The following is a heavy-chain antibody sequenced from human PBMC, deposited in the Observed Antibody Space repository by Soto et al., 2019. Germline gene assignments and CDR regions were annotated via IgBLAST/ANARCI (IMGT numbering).Heavy chain of an antibody. V-gene: IGHV4-39*01. CDR1: GGSISTSSYY. CDR3: ARRFSSGWNFDY. D-gene: IGHD6-19*01. J-gene: IGHJ4*02. Sequence: SETLSLTCTVSGGSISTSSYYWGWIRQPPGKGLEWIGTIYYSGTSYHNPSLKSRVTISVDTSKNQFSLKLSSVTATDTAVYYYARRFSSGWNFDYWGQGTLVTVSS. CDR2: IYYSGTS.